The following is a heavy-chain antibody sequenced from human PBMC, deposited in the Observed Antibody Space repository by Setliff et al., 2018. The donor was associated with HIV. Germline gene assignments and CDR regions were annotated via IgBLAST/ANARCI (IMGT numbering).Heavy chain of an antibody. D-gene: IGHD3-10*01. V-gene: IGHV4-34*01. CDR2: INHSGNT. J-gene: IGHJ4*02. CDR1: GGSFSGYY. Sequence: SETLSLTCAVYGGSFSGYYWSWIRQPPGKGLEWIGEINHSGNTNYNPSLKSRVSISVDTSKNQFSLKLSSVTAADTAVYYCARLSRRGLDYWGQGTLVTVSS. CDR3: ARLSRRGLDY.